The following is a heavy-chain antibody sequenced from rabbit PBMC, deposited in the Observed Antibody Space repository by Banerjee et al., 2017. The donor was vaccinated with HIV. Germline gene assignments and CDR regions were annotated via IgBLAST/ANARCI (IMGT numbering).Heavy chain of an antibody. Sequence: QSLEESGGDLVKPGASLTVTCKAFGLDFSSSYWICWVRQAPGKGLEWIACINTISGDTVYATWAKGRFTISKASWTTVTLQMTSLTAADTASYFCARDLAGVIGWNFGLWGQGTLVTVS. CDR2: INTISGDT. V-gene: IGHV1S40*01. CDR1: GLDFSSSYW. J-gene: IGHJ6*01. D-gene: IGHD4-1*01. CDR3: ARDLAGVIGWNFGL.